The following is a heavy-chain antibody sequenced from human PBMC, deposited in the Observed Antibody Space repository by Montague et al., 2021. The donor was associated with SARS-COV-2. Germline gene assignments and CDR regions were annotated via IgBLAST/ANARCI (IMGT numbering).Heavy chain of an antibody. D-gene: IGHD6-19*01. Sequence: SLRLSCAASGFTFNNYAMHWVRQAPGKGLEWVAIISYDGSNKYYADSVKGRFATSRHNSKNTLYLQMNSLRAEDTAVYYCVRASLIKARIAVAGTTVYWGQGTLVTISS. CDR1: GFTFNNYA. J-gene: IGHJ4*02. CDR3: VRASLIKARIAVAGTTVY. V-gene: IGHV3-30*09. CDR2: ISYDGSNK.